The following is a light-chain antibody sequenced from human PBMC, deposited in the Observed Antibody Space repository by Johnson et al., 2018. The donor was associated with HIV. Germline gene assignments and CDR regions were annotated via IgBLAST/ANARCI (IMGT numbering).Light chain of an antibody. CDR2: DNY. CDR1: SSNIGNND. Sequence: QSVLTQPPSVSAAPGQKVTISCSGSSSNIGNNDVSWYRHLPGTAPKLLIYDNYKRPSGIPDRFSGSKSGTSATLDITGLQTGDEADYYCGTWDSSLSVYVFGTGTKVTVL. CDR3: GTWDSSLSVYV. J-gene: IGLJ1*01. V-gene: IGLV1-51*01.